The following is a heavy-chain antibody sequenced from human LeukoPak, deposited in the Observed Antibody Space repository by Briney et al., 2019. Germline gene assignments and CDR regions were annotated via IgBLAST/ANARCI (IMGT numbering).Heavy chain of an antibody. Sequence: GGSLRLSCAASGFTFSSYSMFWVRQAPGKGLEWVSSISSSSTLIYYADSVKGRFTISRDNAKNSLYLQMNSLRAEDTAMYFCARGAISVALVDYWGQGTLVTVSS. CDR3: ARGAISVALVDY. D-gene: IGHD6-19*01. CDR1: GFTFSSYS. V-gene: IGHV3-21*01. J-gene: IGHJ4*02. CDR2: ISSSSTLI.